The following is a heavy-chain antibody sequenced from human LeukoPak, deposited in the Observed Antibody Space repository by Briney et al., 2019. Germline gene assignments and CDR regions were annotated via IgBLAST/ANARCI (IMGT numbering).Heavy chain of an antibody. CDR3: VRSDDFWSGYYGY. J-gene: IGHJ4*02. V-gene: IGHV4-59*01. Sequence: SETLSLTCSVSGGSISSYYWSWIRQPPGKGLEWIGYIFYSGSTNYNPSLKSRVTISVDTSKNQFSLKLSSVTAADTAVYYCVRSDDFWSGYYGYWGQGTLVTVSS. D-gene: IGHD3-3*01. CDR1: GGSISSYY. CDR2: IFYSGST.